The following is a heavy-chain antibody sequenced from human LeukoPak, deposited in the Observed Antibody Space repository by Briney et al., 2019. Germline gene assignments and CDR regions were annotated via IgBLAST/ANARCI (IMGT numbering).Heavy chain of an antibody. J-gene: IGHJ5*02. CDR2: IKQDGSEK. CDR1: GFTFSSYW. CDR3: ARDYPAGDLDWFDP. D-gene: IGHD2-2*01. Sequence: GGSLRLSCAASGFTFSSYWMSWVRRAPGKGLEWVANIKQDGSEKYYVDSVKGRFTISRDNAKNSLYLQMNSLRAEDTAVYYCARDYPAGDLDWFDPWGQGTLVTVSS. V-gene: IGHV3-7*01.